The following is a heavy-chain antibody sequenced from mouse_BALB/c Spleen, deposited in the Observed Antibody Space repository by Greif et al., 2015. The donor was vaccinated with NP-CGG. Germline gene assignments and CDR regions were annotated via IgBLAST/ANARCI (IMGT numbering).Heavy chain of an antibody. V-gene: IGHV5-6*02. CDR2: ISSGGSYT. D-gene: IGHD2-12*01. Sequence: EVMLVESGGDLVKPGGSLKLSCAASGFTFSSYGMSWVRQTPDKRLEWVATISSGGSYTYYPDSVKGRFTISRDNAKNTLYLQMSSLKSEDTAMYYCAGGLRRNFDYWGQGTTLTVSS. CDR3: AGGLRRNFDY. J-gene: IGHJ2*01. CDR1: GFTFSSYG.